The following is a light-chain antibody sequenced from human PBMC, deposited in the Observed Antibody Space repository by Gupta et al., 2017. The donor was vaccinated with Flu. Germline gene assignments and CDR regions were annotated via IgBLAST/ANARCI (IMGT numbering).Light chain of an antibody. CDR3: QQRSNWPPT. CDR1: QSVSSY. V-gene: IGKV3-11*01. CDR2: DAS. Sequence: VLTQSPATLSLSPGESATLSCRASQSVSSYLAWYQQKAGQAPRLLIYDASNRATGIPARFSGSGSGTDFTLTISSLEPEDVAVYYCQQRSNWPPTFGQGTKVEIK. J-gene: IGKJ1*01.